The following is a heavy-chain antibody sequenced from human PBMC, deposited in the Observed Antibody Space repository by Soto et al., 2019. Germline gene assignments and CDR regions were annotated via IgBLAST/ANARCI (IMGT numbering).Heavy chain of an antibody. V-gene: IGHV5-51*01. CDR2: IYPGDSDT. J-gene: IGHJ2*01. CDR1: GYSFTSYW. CDR3: ARTIWFGELLAPIIWYFDL. D-gene: IGHD3-10*01. Sequence: EVQLVQSGAEVKKPGESLKISCKGSGYSFTSYWIGWVRQMPGKGLEWMGIIYPGDSDTRYSPSFQGQVTISADKSISTAYLQGSSLKASDTAMYYCARTIWFGELLAPIIWYFDLWGRGTLVTVSS.